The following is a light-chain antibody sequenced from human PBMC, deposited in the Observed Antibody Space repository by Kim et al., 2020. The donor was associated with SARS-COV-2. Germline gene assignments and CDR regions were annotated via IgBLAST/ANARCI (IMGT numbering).Light chain of an antibody. CDR2: EVT. V-gene: IGLV2-14*01. Sequence: GQPSTASCPATSRDIGAYNYVSWCQPHPGKAPKVIIFEVTKRPSGVSNRFSGSKSANTASLTISGLQAEDEADYYCTSYAIGNTWVFGGGTKVTVL. CDR1: SRDIGAYNY. J-gene: IGLJ3*02. CDR3: TSYAIGNTWV.